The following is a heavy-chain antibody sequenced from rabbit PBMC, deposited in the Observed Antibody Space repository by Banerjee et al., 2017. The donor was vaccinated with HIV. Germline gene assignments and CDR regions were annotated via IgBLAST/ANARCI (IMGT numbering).Heavy chain of an antibody. J-gene: IGHJ6*01. CDR2: IYNNSGST. CDR3: ARDLAAVTGWNFGL. CDR1: GIDFISYYY. D-gene: IGHD7-1*01. Sequence: QEQLEESGGGLVKPGGTLTLTCRASGIDFISYYYMCWVRQAPGKGLELIACIYNNSGSTWYASWVNGRFTISRTTSLNTVDLKMTSLTAADTATYFCARDLAAVTGWNFGLWGPGTLVTVS. V-gene: IGHV1S43*01.